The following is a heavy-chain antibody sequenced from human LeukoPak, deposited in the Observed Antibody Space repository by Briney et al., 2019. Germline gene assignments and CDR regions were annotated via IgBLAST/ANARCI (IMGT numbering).Heavy chain of an antibody. CDR2: INPDSGFT. J-gene: IGHJ4*02. D-gene: IGHD3-16*01. V-gene: IGHV1-2*02. Sequence: ASVKVSCKASGYKFTDDYMHWVRQAPGQGLEFMGWINPDSGFTNYAQKFKGRVTMTRDTSISTAYLEVRSLTSDDTAVYYCAPTAQAYTSWWKVWGQGTLVTVSS. CDR1: GYKFTDDY. CDR3: APTAQAYTSWWKV.